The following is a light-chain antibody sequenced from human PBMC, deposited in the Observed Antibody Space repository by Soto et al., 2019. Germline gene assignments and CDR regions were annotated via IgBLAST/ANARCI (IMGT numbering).Light chain of an antibody. CDR1: KIGRRS. Sequence: SYELTQPPSVSVAPGQTARITCGGNKIGRRSVHWYQQKPGQAPVLVVFDDSDRPSGIPERFSGSNSGNTATLTISRVEAGDEADYYCQVWHSSSDHPAFGGGTKLTVL. CDR2: DDS. J-gene: IGLJ2*01. CDR3: QVWHSSSDHPA. V-gene: IGLV3-21*02.